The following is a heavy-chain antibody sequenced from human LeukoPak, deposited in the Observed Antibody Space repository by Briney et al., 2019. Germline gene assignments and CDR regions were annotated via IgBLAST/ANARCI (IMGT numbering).Heavy chain of an antibody. CDR1: GFTFSSYW. CDR2: IKKDGSEK. J-gene: IGHJ4*02. D-gene: IGHD5-18*01. V-gene: IGHV3-7*01. Sequence: GGSLRLSCVASGFTFSSYWMTWARQAPGKGLEWVANIKKDGSEKYYVDSVKGRFTISRDNAKTSLYLQMNSLRAEDTAVYYCARDLSGVTGYTYGRGIDYWGQGTLVTVSS. CDR3: ARDLSGVTGYTYGRGIDY.